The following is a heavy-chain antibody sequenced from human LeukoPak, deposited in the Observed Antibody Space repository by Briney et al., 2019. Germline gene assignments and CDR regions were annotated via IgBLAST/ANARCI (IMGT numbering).Heavy chain of an antibody. CDR3: ARVDGYNSRWYFDL. Sequence: PSETLSLTCTVSGGSISSYYWSWIRQPPGKGLEWIGYIYYSGSTNYNPSLKSRVTISVDTSKNQFSLKLSSVTAADTAVYYCARVDGYNSRWYFDLRGRGTLVTVSS. D-gene: IGHD5-24*01. J-gene: IGHJ2*01. V-gene: IGHV4-59*01. CDR1: GGSISSYY. CDR2: IYYSGST.